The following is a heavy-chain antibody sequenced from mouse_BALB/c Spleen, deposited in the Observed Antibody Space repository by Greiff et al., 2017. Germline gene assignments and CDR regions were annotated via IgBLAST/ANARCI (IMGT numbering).Heavy chain of an antibody. CDR3: ARSDWGAWFAY. Sequence: EVKLMEPGGGLVQPGGSRKLSCAASGFTFSSFGMHWVRQAPEKGLEWVAYISSGSSTIYYADTVKGRFTISRDNPKNTLFLQMTSLRSEDTAMYYCARSDWGAWFAYGGQGTLVTVSA. V-gene: IGHV5-17*02. J-gene: IGHJ3*01. CDR1: GFTFSSFG. CDR2: ISSGSSTI. D-gene: IGHD4-1*01.